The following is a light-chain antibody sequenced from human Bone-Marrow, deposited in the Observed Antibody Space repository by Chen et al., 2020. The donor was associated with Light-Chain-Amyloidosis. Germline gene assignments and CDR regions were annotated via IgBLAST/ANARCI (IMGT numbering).Light chain of an antibody. V-gene: IGLV2-14*01. Sequence: QSALTQPASVSGSPGLSLPLSCPGTSSDVGGDNSVSWYQQHPDKAPKPIIYEVTNRPSWVPGRFSGAKSDNTASLTISGLQTEDEADDFCSSYTITNTLVYGSGTRGTVL. CDR1: SSDVGGDNS. CDR3: SSYTITNTLV. CDR2: EVT. J-gene: IGLJ1*01.